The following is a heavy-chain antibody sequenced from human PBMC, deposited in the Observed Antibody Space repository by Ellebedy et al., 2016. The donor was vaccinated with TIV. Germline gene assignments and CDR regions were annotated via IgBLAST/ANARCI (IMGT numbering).Heavy chain of an antibody. Sequence: GGSLRLXXAASGCSFGDYNMHWVRQPPGEGMDSVCIIAWDGSSSRCADSVKGRFTISRDNRENSLFLQMHSLRTEDTALYYCAKDAPNGSIDNWGQGTLVTVSS. CDR1: GCSFGDYN. CDR3: AKDAPNGSIDN. V-gene: IGHV3-43*01. D-gene: IGHD6-13*01. CDR2: IAWDGSSS. J-gene: IGHJ4*02.